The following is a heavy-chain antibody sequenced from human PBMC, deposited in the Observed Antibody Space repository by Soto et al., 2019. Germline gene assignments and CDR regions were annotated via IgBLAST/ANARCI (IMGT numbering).Heavy chain of an antibody. J-gene: IGHJ4*02. CDR2: ISDRPTGHT. V-gene: IGHV3-23*01. D-gene: IGHD2-21*02. CDR1: GFTFSHYT. Sequence: GGSLRLSCVASGFTFSHYTLNWVRRAPGKGLEWVSTISDRPTGHTHYAESVRGRFTISRDDSRDTVFLQMDSLRAEDTAVYYCTTRMTAHFDYWGQGVLVTVS. CDR3: TTRMTAHFDY.